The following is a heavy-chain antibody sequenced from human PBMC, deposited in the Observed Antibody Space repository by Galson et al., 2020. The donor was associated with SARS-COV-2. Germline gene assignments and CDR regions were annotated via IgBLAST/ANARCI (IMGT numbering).Heavy chain of an antibody. CDR2: IYPGDSDT. Sequence: GESLKISCKGSGYSFTSYWIDWVRQMPGKGLEWMGIIYPGDSDTRYSPSFQGQVTISADKSISTAYLQWSSLKASDTAMYYCARPVWFGESNLGYFDYWGQGTLVTVSS. CDR1: GYSFTSYW. CDR3: ARPVWFGESNLGYFDY. J-gene: IGHJ4*02. D-gene: IGHD3-10*01. V-gene: IGHV5-51*01.